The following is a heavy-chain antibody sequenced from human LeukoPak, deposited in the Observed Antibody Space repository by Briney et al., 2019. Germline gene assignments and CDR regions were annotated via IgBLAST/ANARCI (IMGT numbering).Heavy chain of an antibody. V-gene: IGHV1-69*05. CDR1: GGTFSSYA. CDR2: IIPIFGTA. CDR3: TTPPESYYTWAYFQH. J-gene: IGHJ1*01. D-gene: IGHD1-26*01. Sequence: SVKVSCKASGGTFSSYAISWVRQAPGQGLEWMGGIIPIFGTANYAQKFQGRVTITTDESTSTAYMELSSLRSEDTAVYYCTTPPESYYTWAYFQHWGQGTLVTVSS.